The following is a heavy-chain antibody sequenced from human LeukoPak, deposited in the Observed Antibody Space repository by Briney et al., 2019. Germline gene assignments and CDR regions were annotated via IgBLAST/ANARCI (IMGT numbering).Heavy chain of an antibody. J-gene: IGHJ3*02. CDR3: ARMQLGSSAFDI. Sequence: SETLSLTCAVYGGSFSGYYWSWIRQPPGKGLEWIGYIYYSGNTNYNPSLKSRVIISVDTSNNQFSLKLSSVTAADTAVYYCARMQLGSSAFDIWGQGTMVTVSS. CDR1: GGSFSGYY. V-gene: IGHV4-59*01. CDR2: IYYSGNT. D-gene: IGHD2-2*01.